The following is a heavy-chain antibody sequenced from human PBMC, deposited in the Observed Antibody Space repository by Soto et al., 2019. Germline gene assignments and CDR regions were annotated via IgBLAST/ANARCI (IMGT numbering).Heavy chain of an antibody. CDR1: GYTFTGYY. CDR3: ARGNTARPGDYYYYYYGMDV. D-gene: IGHD6-6*01. CDR2: INPNSGGT. V-gene: IGHV1-2*02. Sequence: QVQLVQSGAEVKKPGASVKVSCKASGYTFTGYYMHWVRQAPGQGLEWMGWINPNSGGTNYAQKFQGRVTMTRDTSISTAYMELSRLRSDDTAVYYCARGNTARPGDYYYYYYGMDVWGQGTTVTVSS. J-gene: IGHJ6*02.